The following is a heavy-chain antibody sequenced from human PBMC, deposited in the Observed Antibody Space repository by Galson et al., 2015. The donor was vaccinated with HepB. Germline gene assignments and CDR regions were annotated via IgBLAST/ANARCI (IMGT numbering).Heavy chain of an antibody. D-gene: IGHD2-2*01. CDR2: INSYNVNT. V-gene: IGHV1-18*04. CDR1: GYSFSSYG. Sequence: SVKVSCKASGYSFSSYGISWVRQAPGQGLEWMGWINSYNVNTNYAQMIQGRVTMTTDTSTSTAYMELRSLRSDDTAVYYCARQRRCSRTSCQHVGAFDIWGQGTMVTVSS. CDR3: ARQRRCSRTSCQHVGAFDI. J-gene: IGHJ3*02.